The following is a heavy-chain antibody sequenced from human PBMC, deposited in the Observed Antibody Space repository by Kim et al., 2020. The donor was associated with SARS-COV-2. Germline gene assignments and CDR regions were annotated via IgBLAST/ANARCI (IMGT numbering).Heavy chain of an antibody. CDR1: GFTFSSYW. J-gene: IGHJ6*02. CDR3: AREGYGLAYSYGGHYYDGMDV. D-gene: IGHD5-18*01. V-gene: IGHV3-7*01. CDR2: ITQDGSEK. Sequence: GGSLRLSCAASGFTFSSYWMSWVRQAPGKGLEWVANITQDGSEKYYVDSLKGRFTISRDNSKNSLYLQMNSLRAEDTAVYYCAREGYGLAYSYGGHYYDGMDVWGQGTTVTVSS.